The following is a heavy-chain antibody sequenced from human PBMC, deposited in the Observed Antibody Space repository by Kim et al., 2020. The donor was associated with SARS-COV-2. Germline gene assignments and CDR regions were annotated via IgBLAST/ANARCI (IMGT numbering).Heavy chain of an antibody. V-gene: IGHV3-74*01. CDR2: VNGDGTEE. D-gene: IGHD1-20*01. CDR1: GFTFSTYW. CDR3: ARDGRTGITAPSTVDI. Sequence: GGSLRLSCAASGFTFSTYWMHWVRQVPGKGLVWVSRVNGDGTEENYADSAKGRFTISRDNAKNTLYLQMNSLRAEDTAVYYCARDGRTGITAPSTVDIWGRGTMVTVSS. J-gene: IGHJ3*02.